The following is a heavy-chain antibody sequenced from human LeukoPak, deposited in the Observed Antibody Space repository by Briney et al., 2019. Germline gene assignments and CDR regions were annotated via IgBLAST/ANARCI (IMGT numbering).Heavy chain of an antibody. D-gene: IGHD6-13*01. CDR2: IYYSGST. V-gene: IGHV4-59*01. CDR1: GCSLSSYY. Sequence: PSETLSLTCTASGCSLSSYYWSWIRQPPGKGLEWIGYIYYSGSTNYNPSLMSRVTISVSTSKNHVPLKLTYVPAADHTVEYYARDVTAAFDGWREGTLVTVS. J-gene: IGHJ4*02. CDR3: ARDVTAAFDG.